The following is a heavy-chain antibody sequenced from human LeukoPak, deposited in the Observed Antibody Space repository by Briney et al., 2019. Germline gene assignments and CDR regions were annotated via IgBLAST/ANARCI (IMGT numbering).Heavy chain of an antibody. D-gene: IGHD4-17*01. CDR1: GFTFSSYA. CDR2: ISGSGGST. V-gene: IGHV3-23*01. Sequence: GRSLRLSCAAYGFTFSSYAMSWVRQAPGEGLEWVSAISGSGGSTYYADSVKGRFTISRDNSKNTLYLQMNSLRAEDTAVYYCAKDVVSGDYSYFDYWGQGTLVTVSS. CDR3: AKDVVSGDYSYFDY. J-gene: IGHJ4*02.